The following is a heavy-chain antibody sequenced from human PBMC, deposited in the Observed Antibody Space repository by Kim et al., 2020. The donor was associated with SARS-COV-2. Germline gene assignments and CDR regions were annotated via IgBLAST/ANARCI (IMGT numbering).Heavy chain of an antibody. V-gene: IGHV1-8*01. CDR1: GYTFTRYD. D-gene: IGHD3-3*01. J-gene: IGHJ6*03. CDR3: ARGGNYDFWGGNQLYAYMDV. Sequence: ASVKVSCKASGYTFTRYDINWVRQATGQGLEWMGWMNPNSGNTGYAQNFQGRVTMTRNTSISTAYMELSSLRSEDTAVYYCARGGNYDFWGGNQLYAYMDVWGKGPAVTVSS. CDR2: MNPNSGNT.